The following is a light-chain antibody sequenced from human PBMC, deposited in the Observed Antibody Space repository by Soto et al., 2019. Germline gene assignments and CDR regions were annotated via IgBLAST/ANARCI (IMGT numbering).Light chain of an antibody. Sequence: QSALTQPPSASGSPGQSVTISCTGTGSDIGRYHYVSWYQRPPGKAPKLIIYEVSKRPSGVPDRFTGSKSGNTASLTVSGLQAEDEADYYCSSFAGSNTICGGGTQLTVL. V-gene: IGLV2-8*01. CDR3: SSFAGSNTI. CDR1: GSDIGRYHY. J-gene: IGLJ2*01. CDR2: EVS.